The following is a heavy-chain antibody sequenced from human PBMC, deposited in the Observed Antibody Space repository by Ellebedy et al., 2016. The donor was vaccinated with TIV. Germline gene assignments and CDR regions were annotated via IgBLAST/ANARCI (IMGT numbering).Heavy chain of an antibody. V-gene: IGHV3-21*01. CDR1: GFTFSDYT. CDR3: SRDHYYSSSWYLNPFDV. Sequence: GESLKISXAASGFTFSDYTLNWVRQAPGKGLEWVSSISSSSTYTYYADSVKGRFTISRDNANNSLSLQMNSLRAEDTAVYYCSRDHYYSSSWYLNPFDVWGQGTMVAVSS. D-gene: IGHD6-13*01. CDR2: ISSSSTYT. J-gene: IGHJ3*01.